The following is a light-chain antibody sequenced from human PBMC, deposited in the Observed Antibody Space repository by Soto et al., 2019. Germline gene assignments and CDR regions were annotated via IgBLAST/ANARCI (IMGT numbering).Light chain of an antibody. Sequence: QSVLTQPPSVSAAPGQKVTISCSGSSSNIGNNYVSWYQQLPGTAPKLLIYDNNKRPSEIPDRFSGSKSGTSATLGITGLQTGDEGDYYCGTWDSSLSAVVFGGGTKLTVL. V-gene: IGLV1-51*01. CDR3: GTWDSSLSAVV. J-gene: IGLJ2*01. CDR1: SSNIGNNY. CDR2: DNN.